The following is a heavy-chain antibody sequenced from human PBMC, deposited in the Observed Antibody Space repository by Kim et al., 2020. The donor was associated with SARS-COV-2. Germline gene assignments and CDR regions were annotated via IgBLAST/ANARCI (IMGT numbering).Heavy chain of an antibody. CDR2: IYSGGST. V-gene: IGHV3-66*01. Sequence: GGSLRLSCAASGFTVSSNYMSWVRQAPGKGLEWVSVIYSGGSTYYADSVKGRFTISRDNSKNTLYLQMNSLRAEDTAVYYCAREWESKGYFDYWGQGTLVTVSS. J-gene: IGHJ4*02. D-gene: IGHD1-26*01. CDR1: GFTVSSNY. CDR3: AREWESKGYFDY.